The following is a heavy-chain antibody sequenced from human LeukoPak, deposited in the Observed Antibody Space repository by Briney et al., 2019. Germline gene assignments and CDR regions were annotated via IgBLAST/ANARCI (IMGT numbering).Heavy chain of an antibody. Sequence: GGSLRLSCTASGFTFSSYSMIWVRQAPGKGLEWVSSISGSSTNIYYADSLKGRFTISRDNAANSVFLQMNALKADDTAVYYCARDRWEDWLPYYWGQGALVTVSS. D-gene: IGHD3/OR15-3a*01. CDR2: ISGSSTNI. CDR3: ARDRWEDWLPYY. CDR1: GFTFSSYS. J-gene: IGHJ4*02. V-gene: IGHV3-21*01.